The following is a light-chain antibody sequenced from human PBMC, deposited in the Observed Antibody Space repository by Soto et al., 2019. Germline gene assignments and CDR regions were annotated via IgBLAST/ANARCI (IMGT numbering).Light chain of an antibody. CDR1: SSDVGGYKY. J-gene: IGLJ1*01. Sequence: QSALTQPASVSGSAGQSITISCTGTSSDVGGYKYVSWYKQHPGKAPKLMIYEVSHRPSGVSSRFSGSKSGNTASLSISGLQAEDEGDYYCSSYTSSSTLEGVFGTGTKVTVL. CDR2: EVS. CDR3: SSYTSSSTLEGV. V-gene: IGLV2-14*01.